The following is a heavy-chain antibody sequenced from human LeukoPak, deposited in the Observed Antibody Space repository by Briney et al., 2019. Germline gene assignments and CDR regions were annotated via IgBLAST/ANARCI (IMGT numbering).Heavy chain of an antibody. D-gene: IGHD6-13*01. V-gene: IGHV4-34*01. J-gene: IGHJ4*02. CDR3: ARHLSNSSSWYCFDY. Sequence: SETLSLTCAVYGGSFSGYYWSWIRQPTGKGLEWIGEINHSGSTNYNPSLKSRVTISVDTSKNQFSLKLSSVTAADTAVYYCARHLSNSSSWYCFDYWGQGTLVTVSS. CDR2: INHSGST. CDR1: GGSFSGYY.